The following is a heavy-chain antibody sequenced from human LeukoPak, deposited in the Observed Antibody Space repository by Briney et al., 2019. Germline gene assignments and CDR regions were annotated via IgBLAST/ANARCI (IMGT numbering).Heavy chain of an antibody. CDR3: VKGYCSRGSCYPTTVKGNYFDY. V-gene: IGHV3-64D*06. CDR2: ISSNGGST. CDR1: GFTFSSYA. Sequence: GGSLRLSCSASGFTFSSYAMHWVRQAPGKGLEYVSAISSNGGSTYYADSVKGRFTISRDNSKNTLYLQMSSLRAEDTAVYYCVKGYCSRGSCYPTTVKGNYFDYWGQGTLVTVSS. D-gene: IGHD2-15*01. J-gene: IGHJ4*02.